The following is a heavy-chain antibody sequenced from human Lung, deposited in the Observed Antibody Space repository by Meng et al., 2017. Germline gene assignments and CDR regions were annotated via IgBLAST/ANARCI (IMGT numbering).Heavy chain of an antibody. Sequence: QVRSPPLGGVRCKPAETLCLPCVLSGWSLCVHYWSRIRQPPGKGLEWIGEIKPSGSTNYNPSLESRANISVDTSQNNLSLKLSSVTAADSAVYYCARGPTTMAHDFDYWGQGTLVTVSS. CDR1: GWSLCVHY. V-gene: IGHV4-34*01. CDR3: ARGPTTMAHDFDY. J-gene: IGHJ4*02. CDR2: IKPSGST. D-gene: IGHD4-11*01.